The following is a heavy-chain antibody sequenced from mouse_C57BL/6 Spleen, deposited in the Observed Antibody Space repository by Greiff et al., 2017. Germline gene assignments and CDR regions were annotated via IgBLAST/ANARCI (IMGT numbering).Heavy chain of an antibody. J-gene: IGHJ4*01. D-gene: IGHD1-1*01. CDR1: GFTFSDYG. Sequence: EVQVVESGGGLVKPGGSLKLSCAASGFTFSDYGMHWVRQAPEKGLEWVAYISSGSSTIYYADTVKGRFTISRDNAKNTLFLQMTSLRSEDTAMYYCARPRYYGSSYEDYAMDYWGQGTSVTVSS. CDR3: ARPRYYGSSYEDYAMDY. V-gene: IGHV5-17*01. CDR2: ISSGSSTI.